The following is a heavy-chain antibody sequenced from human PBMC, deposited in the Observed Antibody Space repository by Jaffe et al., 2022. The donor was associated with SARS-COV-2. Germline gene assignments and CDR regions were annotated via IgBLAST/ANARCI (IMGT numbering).Heavy chain of an antibody. CDR1: GFTFRNSA. J-gene: IGHJ4*02. CDR3: AKAMWAAAISSFFDS. D-gene: IGHD6-13*01. CDR2: ISGGGTAT. Sequence: EVQLVESGGDLVQPGGSLRLSCAASGFTFRNSAMSWVRQAPGKGLEWVSSISGGGTATYYADSVKGRFTISRDNSKNTLSLQMNSLRAEDTAVYYCAKAMWAAAISSFFDSWGQGTLVSISS. V-gene: IGHV3-23*04.